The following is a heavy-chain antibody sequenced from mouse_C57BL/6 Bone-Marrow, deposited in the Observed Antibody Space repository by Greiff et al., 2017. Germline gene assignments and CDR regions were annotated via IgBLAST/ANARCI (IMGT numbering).Heavy chain of an antibody. CDR2: IDPENGDT. Sequence: EVQLKQSGAELVRPGASVKLSCTASGFNIKDDYMHWVKQRPEQGLEWIGWIDPENGDTEYASKFQGKATITADTSSNTAYLQLSSLTSEDTAVYYCTPYYDWFAYWGQGTLVTVSA. D-gene: IGHD1-1*01. V-gene: IGHV14-4*01. CDR3: TPYYDWFAY. J-gene: IGHJ3*01. CDR1: GFNIKDDY.